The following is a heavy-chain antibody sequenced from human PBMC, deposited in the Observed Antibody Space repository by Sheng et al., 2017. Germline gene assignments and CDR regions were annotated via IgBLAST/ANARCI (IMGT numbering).Heavy chain of an antibody. J-gene: IGHJ5*02. Sequence: QVQLQQWGAGLLKHSETLSLTCAVYGGSFSGYYWSWIRQPPGKGLEWIGEINHSGSTNYNPSLKSRVTISVDTSKNQFSLKLSSVTAADTAVYYCARTDRLRLNWFDPWGQGTLVTVSS. CDR3: ARTDRLRLNWFDP. CDR2: INHSGST. CDR1: GGSFSGYY. V-gene: IGHV4-34*01. D-gene: IGHD2-15*01.